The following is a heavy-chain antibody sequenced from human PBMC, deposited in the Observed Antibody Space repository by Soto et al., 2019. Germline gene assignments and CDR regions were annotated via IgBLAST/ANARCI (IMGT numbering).Heavy chain of an antibody. Sequence: ASVKVSCKASGGTFSSYAISWVRQAPGQGLEWMGGIIPIFGTANYAQKFQGRVTITADESTSTAYMELSSLRSEDTAVYYCARAKRPVAGNFYYYGMDVWGQGTTVTVSS. CDR2: IIPIFGTA. V-gene: IGHV1-69*13. CDR3: ARAKRPVAGNFYYYGMDV. D-gene: IGHD6-19*01. CDR1: GGTFSSYA. J-gene: IGHJ6*02.